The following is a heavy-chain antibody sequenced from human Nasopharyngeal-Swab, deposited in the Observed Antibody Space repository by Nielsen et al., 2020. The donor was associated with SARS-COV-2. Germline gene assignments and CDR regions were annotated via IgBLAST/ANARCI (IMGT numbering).Heavy chain of an antibody. CDR2: ISSSGSTI. D-gene: IGHD5-18*01. V-gene: IGHV3-48*03. J-gene: IGHJ6*02. Sequence: GGSLRLSCAASGFTLSSYEMNWVRQAPGKGLEWVSYISSSGSTIYYADSVKGRFTISRDNAKNSLYLQMNSLRAEDTAVYYCARGRAQLWSRVNGMDVWGQGTTVTVSS. CDR3: ARGRAQLWSRVNGMDV. CDR1: GFTLSSYE.